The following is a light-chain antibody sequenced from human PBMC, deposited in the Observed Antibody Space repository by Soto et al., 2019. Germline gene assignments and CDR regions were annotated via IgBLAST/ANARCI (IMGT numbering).Light chain of an antibody. CDR1: QTVNTW. V-gene: IGKV1-5*01. J-gene: IGKJ3*01. CDR3: QQYKSYFN. Sequence: DIQMTQSPSTLSASVGDRVTITCRASQTVNTWLAWYQQKPGKAPKVLIYDASSLESGVPSRFSGSGSGTEFTLTISSLQPDDFATYYCQQYKSYFNFGPGTKVDI. CDR2: DAS.